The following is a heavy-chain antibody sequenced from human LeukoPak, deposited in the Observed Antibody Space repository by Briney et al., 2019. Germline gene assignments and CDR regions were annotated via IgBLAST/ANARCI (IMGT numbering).Heavy chain of an antibody. J-gene: IGHJ4*02. CDR3: ARLGVVVAATQIDH. CDR1: GGSISSSGDN. V-gene: IGHV4-39*01. Sequence: SETLSLTCTVSGGSISSSGDNWGWIRQPPGKGLEWIGSIYYSGSTYYNPSLKSRVTISVDTSKNQFSLKLNSVTAADTAVYYCARLGVVVAATQIDHWGQGTLVTVSS. D-gene: IGHD2-15*01. CDR2: IYYSGST.